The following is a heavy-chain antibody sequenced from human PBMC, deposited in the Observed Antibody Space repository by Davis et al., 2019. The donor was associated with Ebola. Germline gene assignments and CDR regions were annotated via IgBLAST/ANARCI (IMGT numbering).Heavy chain of an antibody. D-gene: IGHD2-21*01. V-gene: IGHV5-51*01. CDR1: GYSFTNNW. Sequence: GESLKISCKVSGYSFTNNWLGWVRQMPGKGLEWMGIIYPGDSDTRESPSFQGQVTISVDRSSNTAYLQWSSLEASDTATYYCARRLALRNDGFDVWGQGTMVSVS. J-gene: IGHJ3*01. CDR3: ARRLALRNDGFDV. CDR2: IYPGDSDT.